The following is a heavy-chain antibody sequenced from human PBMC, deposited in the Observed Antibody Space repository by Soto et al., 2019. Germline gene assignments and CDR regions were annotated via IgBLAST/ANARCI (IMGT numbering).Heavy chain of an antibody. J-gene: IGHJ4*02. V-gene: IGHV1-2*02. Sequence: ASVRVSCKSSGHAFTGYYIHWVRQAPGQGPEWMGWINPNSGDTNYAQKFQGRVTMTRDTSFSTAYMELSSLRSDDTAVYYCATRYSYVHFWGQGTLVTVSS. D-gene: IGHD5-18*01. CDR1: GHAFTGYY. CDR3: ATRYSYVHF. CDR2: INPNSGDT.